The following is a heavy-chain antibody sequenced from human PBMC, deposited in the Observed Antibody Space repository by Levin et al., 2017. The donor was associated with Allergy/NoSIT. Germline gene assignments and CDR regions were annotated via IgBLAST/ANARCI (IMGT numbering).Heavy chain of an antibody. CDR2: ISYDGSNK. V-gene: IGHV3-30*18. D-gene: IGHD2-21*02. J-gene: IGHJ3*02. CDR1: GFTFSSYG. CDR3: AKGRCGDCYSTIGVAFDI. Sequence: GESLKISCAASGFTFSSYGMHWVRQAPGKGLEWVAVISYDGSNKYYADSVKGRFTISRDNSKNTLYLQMNSLRAEDTAVYYCAKGRCGDCYSTIGVAFDIWGQGTMVTVSS.